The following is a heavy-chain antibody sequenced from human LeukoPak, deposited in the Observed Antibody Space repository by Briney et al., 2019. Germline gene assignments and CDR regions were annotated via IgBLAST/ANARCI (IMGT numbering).Heavy chain of an antibody. Sequence: SVKVSCKASGGTFSSYAISWVRQAPGQGLEWMGRIIPIFGTANYAQKLQGRVTMTTDTSTSTAYMELRSLRSDDTAVYYCARDRSNYYDSSGYYYDAFDIWGQGTMVTVSS. CDR3: ARDRSNYYDSSGYYYDAFDI. V-gene: IGHV1-69*05. J-gene: IGHJ3*02. CDR1: GGTFSSYA. CDR2: IIPIFGTA. D-gene: IGHD3-22*01.